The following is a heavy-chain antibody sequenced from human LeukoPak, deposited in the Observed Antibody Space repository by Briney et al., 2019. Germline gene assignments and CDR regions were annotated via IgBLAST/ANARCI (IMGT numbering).Heavy chain of an antibody. V-gene: IGHV3-7*03. J-gene: IGHJ4*02. CDR1: GFTFSSYW. CDR3: ARVTPTVTSDY. CDR2: INQDGSAI. D-gene: IGHD4-11*01. Sequence: GGSLRLSCVVSGFTFSSYWLSWVRQAPGEGLEWVANINQDGSAINYVDSVKGRFTISRDNAKNSLYLQMSSLRAEDTAVYYCARVTPTVTSDYWGQGTLVTVSS.